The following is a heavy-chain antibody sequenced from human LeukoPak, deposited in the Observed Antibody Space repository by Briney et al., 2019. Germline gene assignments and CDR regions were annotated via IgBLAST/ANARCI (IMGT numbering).Heavy chain of an antibody. CDR3: ARDLRWEPTRSYYYMDV. Sequence: SQTLSLTCAISGDSVSSNSAAWNWIRQSPSRGLEWLGRTYYRSKWYNDYAVSVKSRITINPDTSKNQFSLKLGSVTAADTAVYYCARDLRWEPTRSYYYMDVWGKGTTVTVSS. CDR1: GDSVSSNSAA. CDR2: TYYRSKWYN. D-gene: IGHD1-26*01. J-gene: IGHJ6*03. V-gene: IGHV6-1*01.